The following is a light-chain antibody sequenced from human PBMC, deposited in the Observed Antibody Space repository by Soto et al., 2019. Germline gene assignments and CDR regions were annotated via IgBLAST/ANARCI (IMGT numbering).Light chain of an antibody. Sequence: DIQMTQSPSSLTASEGDRVTITCRASQTITNYLNWYQQKSGKAPKLVISVTSRLQYGVPSRFTGSGSGTDFTLTISSLQAEDVAVYYCQQYFGLPLTFGGGTKVEIK. CDR2: VTS. CDR3: QQYFGLPLT. V-gene: IGKV1-39*01. CDR1: QTITNY. J-gene: IGKJ4*01.